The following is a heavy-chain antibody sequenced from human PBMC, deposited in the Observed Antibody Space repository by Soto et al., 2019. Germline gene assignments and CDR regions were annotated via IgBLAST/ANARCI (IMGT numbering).Heavy chain of an antibody. CDR2: VNGGNGNT. D-gene: IGHD6-13*01. J-gene: IGHJ4*02. V-gene: IGHV1-3*01. Sequence: ASVKVSCKASGYTFTGYAMHWVRRAPGQSFEWMGWVNGGNGNTKYSQKFQGRVTITRDTSTTTAYMELISLRSEDTALYYCARDGGYSSNWYNPAYWGQGTLVTVSS. CDR1: GYTFTGYA. CDR3: ARDGGYSSNWYNPAY.